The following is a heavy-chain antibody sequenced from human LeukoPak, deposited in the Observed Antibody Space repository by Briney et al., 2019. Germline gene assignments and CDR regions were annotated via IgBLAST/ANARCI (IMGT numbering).Heavy chain of an antibody. CDR2: INSDGSST. CDR1: GFTFSSYW. J-gene: IGHJ6*02. D-gene: IGHD3-3*01. CDR3: ARASYYDFWSGYYPYYYGMDV. Sequence: PGGSLRLSCAASGFTFSSYWMHWVRQAPGKGLVWVSRINSDGSSTSYADSVKGRFTISRDNAKNTLYLQMNSLRAEDTAVYYCARASYYDFWSGYYPYYYGMDVWGQGTTVTVSS. V-gene: IGHV3-74*01.